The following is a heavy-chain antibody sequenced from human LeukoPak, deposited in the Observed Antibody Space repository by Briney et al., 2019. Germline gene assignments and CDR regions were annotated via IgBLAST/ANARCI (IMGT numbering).Heavy chain of an antibody. J-gene: IGHJ6*04. D-gene: IGHD2-21*01. Sequence: GGSLRLSCAASGLSFSSYWMVWVRRAPGKGLVWVSRIKSDGTGATYADSVRGRFTMSRDNAENTLFLQMNSLRAEDTAVYYCARDQDGPNCYMDVWGKGTTVTVSS. V-gene: IGHV3-74*01. CDR1: GLSFSSYW. CDR2: IKSDGTGA. CDR3: ARDQDGPNCYMDV.